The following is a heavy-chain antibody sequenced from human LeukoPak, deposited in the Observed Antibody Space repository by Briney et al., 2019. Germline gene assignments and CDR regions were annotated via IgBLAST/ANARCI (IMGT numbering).Heavy chain of an antibody. V-gene: IGHV3-15*01. D-gene: IGHD3-22*01. Sequence: GGSLRLSCAASGFTFSNAWMSWVRQAPGKGLEWVGRIKSKTDGGTTDYAAPVKGRFTISRDDSKNTLYLQMNSLKTEDTAVCYCTTDYYDSSGYYSLDYWGQGTLVTVSS. CDR2: IKSKTDGGTT. CDR3: TTDYYDSSGYYSLDY. CDR1: GFTFSNAW. J-gene: IGHJ4*02.